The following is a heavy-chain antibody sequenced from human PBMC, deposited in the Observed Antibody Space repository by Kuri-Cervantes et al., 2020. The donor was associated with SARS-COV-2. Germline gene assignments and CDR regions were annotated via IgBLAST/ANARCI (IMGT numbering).Heavy chain of an antibody. D-gene: IGHD2-15*01. CDR3: AKDRVYCSGGSCPLYY. V-gene: IGHV3-23*01. CDR2: ISGSGGST. CDR1: GFTFSSYA. Sequence: GESLKISCAASGFTFSSYAMSWVRLAPGKGLEWVSAISGSGGSTYYADSVKGRFTISRDNSKNTLYLQMNSLRAEDTAVYYCAKDRVYCSGGSCPLYYWGQGTLVTVSS. J-gene: IGHJ4*02.